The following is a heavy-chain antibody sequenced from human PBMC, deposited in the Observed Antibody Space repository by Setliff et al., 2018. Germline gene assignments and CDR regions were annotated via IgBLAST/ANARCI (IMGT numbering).Heavy chain of an antibody. V-gene: IGHV4-39*01. CDR1: GGSISTDHYY. J-gene: IGHJ4*02. CDR3: ARHFRSSKVQFLEYLTDYYFDS. D-gene: IGHD3-3*01. CDR2: IYHRGST. Sequence: SETLSLTCTASGGSISTDHYYWGWIRQPPGKGLEWIGSIYHRGSTYYNPSLKSRVTISVDTSNNHFSLKLSSVTAADTAVYYCARHFRSSKVQFLEYLTDYYFDSWGQGTLVTVSS.